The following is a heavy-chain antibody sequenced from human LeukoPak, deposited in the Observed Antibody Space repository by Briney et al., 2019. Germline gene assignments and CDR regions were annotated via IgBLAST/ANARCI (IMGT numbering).Heavy chain of an antibody. J-gene: IGHJ4*02. Sequence: GGSLRLSCAASGFTFSSYEMNWVRQAPGKGLEWVSYISSSGSTIYYADSVKGRFTISRDNAKNSLYLQMNSLRAEDTAVYYCARAPSGWYPDYWGQGTLVTVSS. CDR1: GFTFSSYE. V-gene: IGHV3-48*03. D-gene: IGHD6-19*01. CDR3: ARAPSGWYPDY. CDR2: ISSSGSTI.